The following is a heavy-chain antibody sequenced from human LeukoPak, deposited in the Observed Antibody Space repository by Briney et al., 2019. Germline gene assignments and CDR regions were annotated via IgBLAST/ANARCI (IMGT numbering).Heavy chain of an antibody. V-gene: IGHV4-30-2*01. CDR1: GGSISSGGYS. CDR3: ARTVEMATIFDY. D-gene: IGHD5-24*01. J-gene: IGHJ4*02. Sequence: PSETLSLTCAVSGGSISSGGYSWSWIRRPPGKGLEWIGYIYHSGSTYYNPSLKSRVTISVDRSKNQFSLKLSSVTAADTAVYYCARTVEMATIFDYWGQGTLVTVSS. CDR2: IYHSGST.